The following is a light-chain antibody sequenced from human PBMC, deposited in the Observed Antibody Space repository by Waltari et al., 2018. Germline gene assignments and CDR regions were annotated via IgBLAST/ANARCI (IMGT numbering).Light chain of an antibody. V-gene: IGLV1-51*01. CDR2: DNN. CDR3: VTWDSSLNAYV. Sequence: QSVLTQPPSVSAAPGQKVSISCSGSSSNIGGNSVSWYQQLPGTAPKLLVYDNNKRPSGIPDRFSVYKSGTSATLGITGLQTGDEADYYCVTWDSSLNAYVFGTGTKVTVL. J-gene: IGLJ1*01. CDR1: SSNIGGNS.